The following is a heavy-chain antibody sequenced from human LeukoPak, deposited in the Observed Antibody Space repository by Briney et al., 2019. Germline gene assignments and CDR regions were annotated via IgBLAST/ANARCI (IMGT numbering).Heavy chain of an antibody. CDR1: GFTVSSNY. Sequence: PGGSLRLSCSVSGFTVSSNYMSWVRQSPRKGLEWVSIIYSGGSTYYADSVKGRFTISRDNSKNTLYLQMNSLRDDDTAVYYCARVGVDTALDYFDYWGQGTLVIVSS. CDR2: IYSGGST. D-gene: IGHD5-18*01. CDR3: ARVGVDTALDYFDY. V-gene: IGHV3-53*01. J-gene: IGHJ4*02.